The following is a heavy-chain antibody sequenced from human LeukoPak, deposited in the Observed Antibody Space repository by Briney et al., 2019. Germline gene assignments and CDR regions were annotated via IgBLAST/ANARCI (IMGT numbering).Heavy chain of an antibody. CDR1: GYTFTGYF. Sequence: ASVKVSCKASGYTFTGYFMHWVRQAPGQGLEWMGWINPNSGGTNYAQKFQGRVTMTRDTSISTAYMELSRLRSNDTAVYYCARDRAYTGSYYDYWGQGTLVTVSS. CDR2: INPNSGGT. J-gene: IGHJ4*02. D-gene: IGHD3-16*01. CDR3: ARDRAYTGSYYDY. V-gene: IGHV1-2*02.